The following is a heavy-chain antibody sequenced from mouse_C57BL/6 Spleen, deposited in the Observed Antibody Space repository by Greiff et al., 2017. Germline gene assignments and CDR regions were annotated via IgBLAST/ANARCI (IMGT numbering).Heavy chain of an antibody. Sequence: QVQLKESGPGLVQPSQSLSITCTVSGFSLTSYGVHWVRQSPGKGLEWLGVIWSGGSTDYNAAFISRLSISKDNSKGQVFIKMNSLQADNTTIYCGARKRYYGHYAMDYWGQGTSVTVSS. CDR3: ARKRYYGHYAMDY. J-gene: IGHJ4*01. CDR2: IWSGGST. D-gene: IGHD1-1*01. CDR1: GFSLTSYG. V-gene: IGHV2-2*01.